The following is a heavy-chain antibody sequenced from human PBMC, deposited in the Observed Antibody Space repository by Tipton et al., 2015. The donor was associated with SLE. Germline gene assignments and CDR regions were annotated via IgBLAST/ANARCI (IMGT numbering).Heavy chain of an antibody. CDR2: ISSSSSYI. J-gene: IGHJ5*02. CDR1: GFTFSSYG. CDR3: ARGPPSTVYGWFDP. Sequence: SGFTFSSYGMHWVRQAPGKGLEWVSSISSSSSYIYYADSVKGRFTISRDNAKNSLYLQMNSLRAEDTAVYYCARGPPSTVYGWFDPWGQGTLVTVSS. D-gene: IGHD4-17*01. V-gene: IGHV3-21*03.